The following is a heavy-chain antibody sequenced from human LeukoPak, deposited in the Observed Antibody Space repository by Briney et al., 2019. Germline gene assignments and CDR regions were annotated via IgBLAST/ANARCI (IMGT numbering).Heavy chain of an antibody. CDR1: GFSFSVYG. V-gene: IGHV3-23*01. D-gene: IGHD2-2*01. J-gene: IGHJ6*02. CDR2: ISGSGGST. CDR3: AKDWVALSAAFLRGWGHTLDV. Sequence: PGGSLRLSCEASGFSFSVYGMRWVRQAPGKGLEWVSAISGSGGSTYYADSVKGRYTVSRDNSGNTLFLQMNSLRAEDTAIYYCAKDWVALSAAFLRGWGHTLDVWGQGTTVTVSS.